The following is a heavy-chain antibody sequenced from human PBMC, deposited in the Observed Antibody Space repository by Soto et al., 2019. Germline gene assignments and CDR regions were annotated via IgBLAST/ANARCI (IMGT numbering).Heavy chain of an antibody. Sequence: QITLKESGPTLVKPTQTLTLTCTVSGFSISTGGMGVGWIRQPPGKSLECLALIFWDGDRRYRPSLMSRITTGKDTSKYQGVLTMTNMDPVEASTYHCVLRRCGCDCLQSYSSHYYYGMDIWGQGTTVTVS. CDR3: VLRRCGCDCLQSYSSHYYYGMDI. V-gene: IGHV2-5*02. J-gene: IGHJ6*02. CDR1: GFSISTGGMG. CDR2: IFWDGDR. D-gene: IGHD2-21*02.